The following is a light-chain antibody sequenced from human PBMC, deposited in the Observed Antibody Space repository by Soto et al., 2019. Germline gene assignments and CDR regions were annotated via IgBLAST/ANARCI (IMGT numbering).Light chain of an antibody. CDR1: QSISSNY. V-gene: IGKV3-20*01. CDR3: QQYGYPQLT. J-gene: IGKJ4*01. CDR2: GAS. Sequence: EIVLTQSPGTLSLSPGETVTLSCRASQSISSNYVAWFQHKPGQAPRLLIYGASSRAPGIPERFSGSGSGTDFSLTINRLEPEDSAAIYCQQYGYPQLTFGGGTKV.